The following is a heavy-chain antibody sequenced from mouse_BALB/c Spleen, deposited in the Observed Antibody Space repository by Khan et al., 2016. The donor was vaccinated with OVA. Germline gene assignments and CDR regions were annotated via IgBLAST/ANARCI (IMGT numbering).Heavy chain of an antibody. J-gene: IGHJ3*01. CDR2: INPNNGDT. V-gene: IGHV1S81*02. CDR1: GYTFTSYY. Sequence: VQLQESGAELVKPGASVKLSCKASGYTFTSYYMYWVKQRPGQGLEWIGEINPNNGDTNFNEKFKSKATLTVDKSSSTAYMQLSSLTSEDSAVDYCTRSGYGSFAYWGQGTLVTVSA. D-gene: IGHD2-2*01. CDR3: TRSGYGSFAY.